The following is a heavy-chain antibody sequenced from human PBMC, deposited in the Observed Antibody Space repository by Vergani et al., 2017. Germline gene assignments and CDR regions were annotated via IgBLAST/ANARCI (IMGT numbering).Heavy chain of an antibody. J-gene: IGHJ4*02. CDR3: TRVRARITIFDY. Sequence: QVQLQESGPGLVKPSETLSLTCTVSGGSISSYYWSWIRQPPGKGLEWIGYIYYSGSTNYNPSLKSRVTISVDTSKNQFSLKLSSVTAADTVVYYCTRVRARITIFDYWGQGTLVTVSS. CDR1: GGSISSYY. V-gene: IGHV4-59*01. D-gene: IGHD3-3*01. CDR2: IYYSGST.